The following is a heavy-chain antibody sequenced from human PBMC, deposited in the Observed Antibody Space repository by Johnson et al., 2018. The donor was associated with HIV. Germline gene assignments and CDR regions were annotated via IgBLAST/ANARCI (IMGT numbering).Heavy chain of an antibody. CDR2: ISYDGSNE. J-gene: IGHJ3*02. CDR1: GFTFSSYA. Sequence: QEQLVESGGGVVQPGRSLRLSCAASGFTFSSYALHWVRQAPGKGLDWVAIISYDGSNEYYVDSVKGRFTISRDSSKNTLYLQMNSLRPEDTAVYYCAKHNGLDSSWPFDAFDIWGQGTRVTVSS. CDR3: AKHNGLDSSWPFDAFDI. D-gene: IGHD6-13*01. V-gene: IGHV3-30-3*02.